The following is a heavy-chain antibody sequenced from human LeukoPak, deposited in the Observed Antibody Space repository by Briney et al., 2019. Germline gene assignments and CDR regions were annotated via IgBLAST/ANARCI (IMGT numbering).Heavy chain of an antibody. V-gene: IGHV5-51*01. CDR1: GYSFTSYW. D-gene: IGHD3-3*01. CDR2: IYPGDSDT. Sequence: GQSLNISCKGSGYSFTSYWSGGVRQMRGKGLEWMGIIYPGDSDTRYSPSFQGQVTISAEKSISTAYLQWSGLKASDTAMYYCARRRRDFGVVDYYMDVWGKGTTVTVSS. J-gene: IGHJ6*03. CDR3: ARRRRDFGVVDYYMDV.